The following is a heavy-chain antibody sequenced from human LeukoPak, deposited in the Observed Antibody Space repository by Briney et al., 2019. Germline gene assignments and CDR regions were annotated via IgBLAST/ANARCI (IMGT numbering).Heavy chain of an antibody. D-gene: IGHD3-22*01. J-gene: IGHJ4*02. V-gene: IGHV4-59*12. CDR3: AGTYYYDSGGYSHY. CDR1: GGSISSYY. Sequence: PSETLSLTCSVSGGSISSYYWNWIRQPPGKGLEWIGYIYYSGSTNYNPSLKSRVTISVDTSKNQFSLKLSSVTAADTAVYYCAGTYYYDSGGYSHYWGQGTLVTVSS. CDR2: IYYSGST.